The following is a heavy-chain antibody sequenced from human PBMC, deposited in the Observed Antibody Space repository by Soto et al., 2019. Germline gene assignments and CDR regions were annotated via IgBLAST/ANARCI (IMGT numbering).Heavy chain of an antibody. V-gene: IGHV4-30-4*01. CDR3: ARDEVRYDSSGYYPSAAFDI. Sequence: PSETLSLTCTVSGGSISSGDYYWSWIRQPPGKGLEWIGYIYYSGSTYYNPSLKSRVTISVDTSKNQFSLKLSSVTAADTAVYYCARDEVRYDSSGYYPSAAFDIWGQGTIVTVSS. CDR2: IYYSGST. D-gene: IGHD3-22*01. CDR1: GGSISSGDYY. J-gene: IGHJ3*02.